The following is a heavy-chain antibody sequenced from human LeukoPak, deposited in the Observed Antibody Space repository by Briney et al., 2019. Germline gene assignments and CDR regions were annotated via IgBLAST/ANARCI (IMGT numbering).Heavy chain of an antibody. CDR2: INPNSGGT. J-gene: IGHJ4*02. CDR3: ARGKDWGPY. D-gene: IGHD7-27*01. CDR1: GYTFTGYY. Sequence: VASVKVSSKAFGYTFTGYYMHWVRQAPGQGLEWMGWINPNSGGTNYAQKFQGRVTMTRDTSISTAYMELSRLTSDDTAVYYCARGKDWGPYWGQGTLVTVSS. V-gene: IGHV1-2*02.